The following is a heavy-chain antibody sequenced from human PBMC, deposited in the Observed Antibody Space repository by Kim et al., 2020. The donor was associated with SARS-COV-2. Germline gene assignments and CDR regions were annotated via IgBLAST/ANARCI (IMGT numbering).Heavy chain of an antibody. D-gene: IGHD3-3*01. V-gene: IGHV3-23*01. CDR3: AKTPYYDFWSAPLSFDY. Sequence: VNGRFTISRDNYKNTMYLQMNGLRAEDTAVDYCAKTPYYDFWSAPLSFDYWGQGTLVTVSS. J-gene: IGHJ4*02.